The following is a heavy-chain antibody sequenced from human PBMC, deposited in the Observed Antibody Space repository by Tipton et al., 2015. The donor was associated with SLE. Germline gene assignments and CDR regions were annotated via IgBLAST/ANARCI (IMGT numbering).Heavy chain of an antibody. CDR3: AKDVQATKTYGVDV. J-gene: IGHJ6*02. Sequence: QVQLVQSGGGVVQPGGSLRLSCVTSGFRFNNYAMHWVRQAPGKGLEWVAFSRYDGGNSYYAESVKGRFTVSRDNSKNTLYLSMNSLRAQDTAVYYCAKDVQATKTYGVDVWGQGTTVTVS. CDR1: GFRFNNYA. CDR2: SRYDGGNS. D-gene: IGHD1-1*01. V-gene: IGHV3-30*02.